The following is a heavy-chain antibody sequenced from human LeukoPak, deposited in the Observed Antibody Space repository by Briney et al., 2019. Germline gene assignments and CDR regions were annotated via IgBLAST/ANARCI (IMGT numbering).Heavy chain of an antibody. V-gene: IGHV3-23*01. Sequence: GGSLRLSCAASGFTFSSYSMNWVRQAPGKGLEWVSAISGSGGSTYYADSVKGRFTISRDNSKNTLYLQMNSLRAEDTAVYYCAKDRREAYYYYYYMDVWGKGTTVTVSS. CDR2: ISGSGGST. CDR1: GFTFSSYS. J-gene: IGHJ6*03. CDR3: AKDRREAYYYYYYMDV.